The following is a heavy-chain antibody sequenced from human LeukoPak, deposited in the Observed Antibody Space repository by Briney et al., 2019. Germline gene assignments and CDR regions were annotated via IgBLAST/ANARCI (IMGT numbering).Heavy chain of an antibody. J-gene: IGHJ4*02. CDR1: GFTFSSYE. CDR2: ISSSGSTI. D-gene: IGHD4-17*01. V-gene: IGHV3-48*03. CDR3: ARVSHYGGSY. Sequence: GGSLRLSCAASGFTFSSYEMNWVRQAPGKGLEWVSYISSSGSTIYYADSVKGRFTISRDNAKNSLYLQMNSLRAEDTAVYYCARVSHYGGSYSGQGTLVTVSS.